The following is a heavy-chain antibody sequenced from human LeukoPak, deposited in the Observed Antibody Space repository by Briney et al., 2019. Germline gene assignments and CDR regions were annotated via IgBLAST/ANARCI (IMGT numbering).Heavy chain of an antibody. D-gene: IGHD3-16*01. CDR2: ISGSGGST. CDR3: AREADYHDAFDI. Sequence: PGGSLRLSCAASGFTVSSNYMSWVRQAPGKGLEWVSAISGSGGSTYYADSVKGRFTISRDNSKNSLYLQMNSLRAEDTAVYYCAREADYHDAFDIWGQGTMVTVSS. CDR1: GFTVSSNY. J-gene: IGHJ3*02. V-gene: IGHV3-23*01.